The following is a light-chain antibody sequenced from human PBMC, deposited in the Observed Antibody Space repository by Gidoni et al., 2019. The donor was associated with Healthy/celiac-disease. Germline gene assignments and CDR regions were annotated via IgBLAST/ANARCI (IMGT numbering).Light chain of an antibody. CDR2: DVS. V-gene: IGLV2-14*03. CDR1: SSDVGVYNY. CDR3: SSYTSSSTPV. J-gene: IGLJ1*01. Sequence: QSALTQPASVSGSPGQSITISCTGTSSDVGVYNYVSWYQQNPGKAPKLMIYDVSNRPSGVSNRFSGSKSGNTASLTIAGLQAEDEADYYCSSYTSSSTPVFGTGTKVTVL.